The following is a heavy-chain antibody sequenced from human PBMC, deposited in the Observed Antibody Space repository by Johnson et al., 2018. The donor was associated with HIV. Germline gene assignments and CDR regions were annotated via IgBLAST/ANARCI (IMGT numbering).Heavy chain of an antibody. CDR1: GFTFTNAW. CDR2: IPYDGSNQ. J-gene: IGHJ3*02. V-gene: IGHV3-30*02. CDR3: AKDKSNAFDI. Sequence: QEQLVESGGGLVKPGGSLRLSCAASGFTFTNAWMSWVRQAPGKGLEWVAFIPYDGSNQLYADSVKGRFTISRDNSKNTLYLQMNSLRPEDTAMYYCAKDKSNAFDIWGQGTMVTVSS.